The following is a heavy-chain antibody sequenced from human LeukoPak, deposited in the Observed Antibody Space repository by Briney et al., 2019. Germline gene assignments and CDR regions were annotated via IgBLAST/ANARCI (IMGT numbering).Heavy chain of an antibody. D-gene: IGHD3-3*01. CDR1: GGSFSGYY. CDR3: ACPKEDDFQDDAFDI. J-gene: IGHJ3*02. V-gene: IGHV4-34*01. Sequence: PSETLSLTCAVYGGSFSGYYWSRIREPPGKGLEWIGEINHSGSTNYNPSLKSRVTISVHTSKNQFSLKLSSVTAADPAVYYCACPKEDDFQDDAFDIWGQGTMVTVSS. CDR2: INHSGST.